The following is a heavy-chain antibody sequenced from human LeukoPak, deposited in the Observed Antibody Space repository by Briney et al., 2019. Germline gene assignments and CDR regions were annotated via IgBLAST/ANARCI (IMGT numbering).Heavy chain of an antibody. CDR3: ARDPYDGNYFFDY. J-gene: IGHJ4*02. CDR2: FNANSGAT. V-gene: IGHV1-2*02. D-gene: IGHD3-3*01. Sequence: ASVKVSCKTSGYTFTNYHVHWVRQAPGQGLEGMGWFNANSGATKYAQKFQGRVTMTRDTSIGTDFMELTSLISDDTAIYYCARDPYDGNYFFDYWGQGTLVTVAS. CDR1: GYTFTNYH.